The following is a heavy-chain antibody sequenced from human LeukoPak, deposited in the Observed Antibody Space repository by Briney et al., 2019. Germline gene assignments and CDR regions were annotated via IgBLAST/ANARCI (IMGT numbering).Heavy chain of an antibody. J-gene: IGHJ5*02. CDR1: GFTLSFNY. V-gene: IGHV3-66*01. D-gene: IGHD6-13*01. Sequence: GGSLRLSCAASGFTLSFNYMSWVRQAPGKGLEWVSLIYSGDTTYYADSVKGRFTISRDNSKNTLYFQMGSLRPEDMAMYYCARSSAASGPNWFDPWGQGTLVTVSS. CDR3: ARSSAASGPNWFDP. CDR2: IYSGDTT.